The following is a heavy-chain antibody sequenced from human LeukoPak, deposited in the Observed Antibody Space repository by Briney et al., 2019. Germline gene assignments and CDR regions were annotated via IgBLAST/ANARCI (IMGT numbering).Heavy chain of an antibody. V-gene: IGHV4-4*02. Sequence: SETLSLTCAVSGGSISSSNWWSWVRQPPGKGLEWIGEIYHSGSTNYNPSLKSRVTISVDKSKNQFSLKLSSVTAADTAVYYCARELELLMYYFDYWGQGTLFTVSS. CDR2: IYHSGST. J-gene: IGHJ4*02. CDR3: ARELELLMYYFDY. D-gene: IGHD1-26*01. CDR1: GGSISSSNW.